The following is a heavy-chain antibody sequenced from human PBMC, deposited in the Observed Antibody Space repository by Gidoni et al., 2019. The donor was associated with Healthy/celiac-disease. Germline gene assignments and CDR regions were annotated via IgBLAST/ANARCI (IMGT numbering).Heavy chain of an antibody. V-gene: IGHV4-59*01. CDR1: VGSISSYY. Sequence: QVQLQASGPRLVKPSETLSLTCTVSVGSISSYYWSWIRQPPGKGLEWIGYIYYSGSTNYNPSLKSRVTISVDTSKIQCSLKLSSVTAADTAVYYCARDMGPLPGFDPWGQGILVTVSS. CDR3: ARDMGPLPGFDP. J-gene: IGHJ5*02. D-gene: IGHD1-1*01. CDR2: IYYSGST.